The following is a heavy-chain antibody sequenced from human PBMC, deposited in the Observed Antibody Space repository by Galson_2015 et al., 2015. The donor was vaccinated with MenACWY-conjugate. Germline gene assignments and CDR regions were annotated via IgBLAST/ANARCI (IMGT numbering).Heavy chain of an antibody. V-gene: IGHV1-69*13. J-gene: IGHJ6*02. CDR1: GGTFSSYA. Sequence: SVKVSCKASGGTFSSYAISWVRQAPGQGLEWMGGIIPIFGTANYAQKFQGRVTITADESTSTAYMELSSLRSEDTAVYYCARDRRAYYYDSSGYYSNYYYYGMDVWGQGTTVTVSS. D-gene: IGHD3-22*01. CDR3: ARDRRAYYYDSSGYYSNYYYYGMDV. CDR2: IIPIFGTA.